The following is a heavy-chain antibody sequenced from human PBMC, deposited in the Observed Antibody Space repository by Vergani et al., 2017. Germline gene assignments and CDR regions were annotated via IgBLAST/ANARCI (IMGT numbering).Heavy chain of an antibody. D-gene: IGHD3-3*01. Sequence: VQLVETGGGVVQPGRSLRLSCAASGFTFSSYGMHWVRQAPGKGLEWVAVISYDGSNKYYADSVKGRFTISRDNSKNSLYLQMNSLRAEDTAVYYCARGSSYYDFWSGYYNLGDFDYWGQGTLVTVSS. V-gene: IGHV3-30*03. CDR2: ISYDGSNK. J-gene: IGHJ4*02. CDR1: GFTFSSYG. CDR3: ARGSSYYDFWSGYYNLGDFDY.